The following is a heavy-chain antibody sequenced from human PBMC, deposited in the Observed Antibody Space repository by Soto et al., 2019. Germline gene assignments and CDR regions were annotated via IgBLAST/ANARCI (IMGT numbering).Heavy chain of an antibody. J-gene: IGHJ6*02. V-gene: IGHV1-2*02. CDR1: GYTFTGYY. CDR3: AKGGAIVAAGTRVYLYNAMDV. CDR2: INPNSGDT. D-gene: IGHD1-26*01. Sequence: QVQLLQSGTEVKRPGASVKVSCKASGYTFTGYYVHWVRQAPGQGLEWMGWINPNSGDTYLAQRFQGRVTMNRDTSIGTAYMELRGLTSDDTAEYYCAKGGAIVAAGTRVYLYNAMDVWGQGTTVTVSS.